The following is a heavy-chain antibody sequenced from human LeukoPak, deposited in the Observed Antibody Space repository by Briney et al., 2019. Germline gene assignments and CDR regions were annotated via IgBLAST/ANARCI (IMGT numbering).Heavy chain of an antibody. CDR2: INPNSGGT. Sequence: ASVKVSCKASGYTFTDYYKHWVRQAPGQGLEWMGWINPNSGGTNYAQKFQGRVTMTRDTSISTAYMELSRLRSDDTAVYHCARGRILGTAMVGYWGQGTLVTVSS. D-gene: IGHD5-18*01. V-gene: IGHV1-2*02. CDR3: ARGRILGTAMVGY. J-gene: IGHJ4*02. CDR1: GYTFTDYY.